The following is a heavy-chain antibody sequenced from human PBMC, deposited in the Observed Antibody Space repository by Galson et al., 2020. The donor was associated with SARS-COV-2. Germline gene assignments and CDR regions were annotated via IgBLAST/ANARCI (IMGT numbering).Heavy chain of an antibody. J-gene: IGHJ4*02. CDR1: GFSLSNARMG. Sequence: SGPTLVKPTETLTLTCTVSGFSLSNARMGVSWIRQPPGKALEWLAHIFSNDEKSYSTSLKSRLTISKDTSKSQVVLTMTNMDPVDTATYYCARQSGSYHTSYFDYWGQGTLVTVSS. CDR2: IFSNDEK. V-gene: IGHV2-26*01. D-gene: IGHD1-26*01. CDR3: ARQSGSYHTSYFDY.